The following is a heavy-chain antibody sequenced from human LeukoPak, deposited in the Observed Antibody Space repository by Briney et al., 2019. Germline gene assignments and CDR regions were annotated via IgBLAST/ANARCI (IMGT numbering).Heavy chain of an antibody. D-gene: IGHD4-17*01. J-gene: IGHJ5*02. V-gene: IGHV1-18*01. CDR2: VSAYNGNT. CDR1: GYTFTSYG. CDR3: ARADYGDYAHGWFDP. Sequence: ASVKVSCKASGYTFTSYGISWVRQAPGQGPEWMGWVSAYNGNTNYAQKLQGRVTMTTDTSTSTAYMELRSLRSDDSAVYYCARADYGDYAHGWFDPWGQGTLVTVSS.